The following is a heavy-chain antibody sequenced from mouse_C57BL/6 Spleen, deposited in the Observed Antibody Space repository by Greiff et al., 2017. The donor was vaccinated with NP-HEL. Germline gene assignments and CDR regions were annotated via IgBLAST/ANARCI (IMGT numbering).Heavy chain of an antibody. CDR1: GFTFSSYA. CDR3: AREWDYGGAMDY. V-gene: IGHV5-4*01. J-gene: IGHJ4*01. D-gene: IGHD2-4*01. Sequence: EVQGVESGGGLVKPGGSLKLSCAASGFTFSSYAMSWVRQTPEKRLEWVATISDGGSYTYYPDNVKGRFTISRDNAKNNLYLQMSHLKSEDTAMYYCAREWDYGGAMDYWGQGTSVTVSS. CDR2: ISDGGSYT.